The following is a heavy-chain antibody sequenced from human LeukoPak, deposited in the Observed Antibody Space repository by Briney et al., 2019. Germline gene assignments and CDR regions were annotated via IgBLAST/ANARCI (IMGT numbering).Heavy chain of an antibody. D-gene: IGHD2-2*01. V-gene: IGHV1-2*02. CDR2: INPNSGGT. Sequence: ASVKVSCKASGYTFTGYYMHWVRQAPGQGLEWMGWINPNSGGTKYAQKFQGRATMTRDTSISTAYMELSRLRSDDAAVYYCARGDCSSTSCLGWFDPWGQGTLVTVSS. CDR3: ARGDCSSTSCLGWFDP. CDR1: GYTFTGYY. J-gene: IGHJ5*02.